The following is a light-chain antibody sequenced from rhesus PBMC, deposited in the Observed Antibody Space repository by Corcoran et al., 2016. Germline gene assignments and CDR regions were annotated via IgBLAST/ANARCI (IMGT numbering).Light chain of an antibody. CDR3: QQEKDWSYS. J-gene: IGKJ2*01. V-gene: IGKV3-17*02. CDR1: PSVGSR. CDR2: GAS. Sequence: EIVMTQSPATLSLSPGERATLSCRASPSVGSRLAWYQQKPGQAPRLLIYGASTRVTGSPERCSGSGYGTDFTLNISRLEPEDGAVCFCQQEKDWSYSFGQGTKVEIK.